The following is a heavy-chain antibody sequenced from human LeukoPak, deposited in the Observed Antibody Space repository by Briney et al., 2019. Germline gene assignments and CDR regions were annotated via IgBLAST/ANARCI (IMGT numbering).Heavy chain of an antibody. V-gene: IGHV3-7*01. Sequence: GGSLRLSCAASGFTFSSYWMSWVRQAPGKGLEWVANIKQDGSEKYYVDSVKGRFTISRDNAKNSLYLQMNSLRAEDTAVYYCARRYSGYDYRPPYYYYYYMDVWGKGTTVTVSS. J-gene: IGHJ6*03. CDR3: ARRYSGYDYRPPYYYYYYMDV. D-gene: IGHD5-12*01. CDR2: IKQDGSEK. CDR1: GFTFSSYW.